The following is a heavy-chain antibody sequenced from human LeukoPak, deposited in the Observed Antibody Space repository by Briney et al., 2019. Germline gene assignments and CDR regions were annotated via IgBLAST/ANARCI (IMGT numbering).Heavy chain of an antibody. CDR1: GFTFRSYA. V-gene: IGHV3-30-3*01. Sequence: GRSLRLSCAASGFTFRSYAMHWVRQAPGKGLEWVAVISYDGSNKYYADSVKGRFTISRDNSKNTLYLQMNSLRAEDTAVYYCVRDAGEVGADYFDYWGQGTLVTVSP. J-gene: IGHJ4*02. D-gene: IGHD1-26*01. CDR2: ISYDGSNK. CDR3: VRDAGEVGADYFDY.